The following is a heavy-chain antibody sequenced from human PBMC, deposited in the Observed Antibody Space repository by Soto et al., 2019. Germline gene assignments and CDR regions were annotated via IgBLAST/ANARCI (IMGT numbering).Heavy chain of an antibody. J-gene: IGHJ4*02. V-gene: IGHV1-18*04. CDR3: ARVLLWFGELLFIDY. CDR2: ISAYNGNT. CDR1: CYTFTSYG. Sequence: GASAKVSSKASCYTFTSYGISWVRQAPGQGLEWMGWISAYNGNTNYAQKLQGRVTMTTDTSTSTAYKELRSLRSDDTAVYYCARVLLWFGELLFIDYWGQGTLVTVSS. D-gene: IGHD3-10*01.